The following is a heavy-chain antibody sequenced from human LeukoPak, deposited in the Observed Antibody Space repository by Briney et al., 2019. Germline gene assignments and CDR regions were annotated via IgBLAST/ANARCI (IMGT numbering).Heavy chain of an antibody. CDR2: ISYDGSNK. Sequence: QPGRSLRLSCAASGFTFSSYAMHWVRQAPGKGLEWVAVISYDGSNKYYADSVKGRFTISRGNSKNTLYLQMNSLRAEDTAVYYCARDAEGQWLVLGQLFYYGMDVWGQGTTVTVSS. V-gene: IGHV3-30*04. D-gene: IGHD6-19*01. CDR1: GFTFSSYA. CDR3: ARDAEGQWLVLGQLFYYGMDV. J-gene: IGHJ6*02.